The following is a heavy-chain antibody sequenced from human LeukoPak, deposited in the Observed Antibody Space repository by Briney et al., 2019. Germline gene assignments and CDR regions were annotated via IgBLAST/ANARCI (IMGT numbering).Heavy chain of an antibody. CDR3: AKDRVYYDFWSGLLSS. CDR2: ISGSGGST. J-gene: IGHJ4*02. V-gene: IGHV3-23*01. D-gene: IGHD3-3*01. Sequence: GGSLRLSCAVSGFTFSSYAMSWVRQAPGKGLEWVSAISGSGGSTYYADSVKGRFTISRDNSKNTLYLQMNSLRAEDTAVYYCAKDRVYYDFWSGLLSSWGQGTLVTVSS. CDR1: GFTFSSYA.